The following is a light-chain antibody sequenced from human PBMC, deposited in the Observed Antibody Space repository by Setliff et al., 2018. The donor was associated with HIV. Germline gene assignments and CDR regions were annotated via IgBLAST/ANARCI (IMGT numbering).Light chain of an antibody. CDR1: SSDIGAYNY. V-gene: IGLV2-14*03. CDR3: GSYTISNTYV. J-gene: IGLJ1*01. Sequence: QSALAQPASVSGSPRQSITISCTGTSSDIGAYNYVSWYQQHPGKAPKLMIYDVNIRPSGISDRFSGSKSGNTASLTISGLQVEDEADYYCGSYTISNTYVFGTGTKVTVL. CDR2: DVN.